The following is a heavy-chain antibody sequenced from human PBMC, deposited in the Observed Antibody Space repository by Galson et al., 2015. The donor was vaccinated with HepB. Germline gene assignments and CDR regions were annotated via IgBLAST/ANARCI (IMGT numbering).Heavy chain of an antibody. J-gene: IGHJ4*02. Sequence: SETLSLTCTVSGGSISSYYWSWIRQPPGKGLEWIGYIYYSGSTNYNPSLKSRVTIPVDTSKNQFSLKLSSVTAADTAVYYCARYSSGWLESFDYWGQGTLVTVSS. CDR1: GGSISSYY. CDR3: ARYSSGWLESFDY. V-gene: IGHV4-59*01. CDR2: IYYSGST. D-gene: IGHD6-19*01.